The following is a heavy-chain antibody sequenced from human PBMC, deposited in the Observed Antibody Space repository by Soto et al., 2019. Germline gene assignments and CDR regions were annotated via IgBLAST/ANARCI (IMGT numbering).Heavy chain of an antibody. V-gene: IGHV5-10-1*01. CDR2: IDPSDSYT. CDR1: GYSFTSYW. Sequence: LGESLKISCQGSGYSFTSYWISWVRQMPGKVLEWMGRIDPSDSYTNYSPSFQGHVTISADKSISTAYLQWSSLKASDTAMYYCARLNYGDDYYYYYGMDVWGQGTTVTVS. J-gene: IGHJ6*02. D-gene: IGHD4-17*01. CDR3: ARLNYGDDYYYYYGMDV.